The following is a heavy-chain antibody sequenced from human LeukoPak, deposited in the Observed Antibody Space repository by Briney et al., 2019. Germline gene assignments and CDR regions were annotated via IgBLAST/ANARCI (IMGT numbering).Heavy chain of an antibody. J-gene: IGHJ4*02. V-gene: IGHV3-21*01. CDR1: GFTFSSYS. CDR3: ARGWKRGDSFDY. Sequence: PGGSLRLSCAASGFTFSSYSMNWVRQAPGKGLEWVSSISSSSSYIYYADSVKGRFTISRDNAKNPLYLQMNSLRAEDTAVYYCARGWKRGDSFDYWGQGTLVTVSS. D-gene: IGHD1-1*01. CDR2: ISSSSSYI.